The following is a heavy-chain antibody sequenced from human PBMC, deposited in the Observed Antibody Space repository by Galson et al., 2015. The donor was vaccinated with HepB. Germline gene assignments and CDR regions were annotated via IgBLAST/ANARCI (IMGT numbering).Heavy chain of an antibody. CDR2: IYPDDSDT. Sequence: SGAEVKKPGESLKISCKGSGYSFTSYWIGWVRQMPGKGLEWMGIIYPDDSDTRYSPSLQGQATISADKSISTAYLQWSSLKASDTAMYYCARPRGSRGWYFDLWGRGTLVTVSS. CDR3: ARPRGSRGWYFDL. CDR1: GYSFTSYW. D-gene: IGHD5-12*01. J-gene: IGHJ2*01. V-gene: IGHV5-51*01.